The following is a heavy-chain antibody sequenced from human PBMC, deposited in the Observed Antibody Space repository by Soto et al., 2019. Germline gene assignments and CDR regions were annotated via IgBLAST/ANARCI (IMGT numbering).Heavy chain of an antibody. V-gene: IGHV1-8*01. CDR3: ASGITIFGVVPG. D-gene: IGHD3-3*01. CDR1: GYTCTSYD. J-gene: IGHJ4*02. Sequence: QVQLVQSGAEGKKPGASVKVSCKASGYTCTSYDINWVRQATGQGLECMGWMNPNSGNTGYAQKFQGRVTMTRNTSIRTAYMELSSLRSEDTAVYYCASGITIFGVVPGWGQGTLVTVSS. CDR2: MNPNSGNT.